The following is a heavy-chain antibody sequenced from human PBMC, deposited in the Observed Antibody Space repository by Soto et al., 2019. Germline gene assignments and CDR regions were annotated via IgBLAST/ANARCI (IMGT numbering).Heavy chain of an antibody. Sequence: GGSLRLSCAASGFTFSSYAMHWVRQAPGKGLEWVAVISFDGSNKYYADSVKGRFTISRDNSKNTLYLQMNSLRAEDTAVYYCARDHLLLAYFFDYWGQGTLVTVSS. J-gene: IGHJ4*02. V-gene: IGHV3-30-3*01. CDR1: GFTFSSYA. CDR2: ISFDGSNK. CDR3: ARDHLLLAYFFDY.